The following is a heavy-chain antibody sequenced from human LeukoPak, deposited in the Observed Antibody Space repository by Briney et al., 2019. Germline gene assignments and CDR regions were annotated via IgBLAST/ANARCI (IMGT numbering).Heavy chain of an antibody. Sequence: ASVKVSCKASGYTFTGYYLHWVRQAPGQGLXWMGWIHPKSGDTHYAQKFLGRVTLTRDTSTTIVYMELKWLTSDDTAVYYCSRGSGISFGGIDYWGQGTLVTVSS. CDR1: GYTFTGYY. CDR3: SRGSGISFGGIDY. J-gene: IGHJ4*02. CDR2: IHPKSGDT. D-gene: IGHD3-16*01. V-gene: IGHV1-2*02.